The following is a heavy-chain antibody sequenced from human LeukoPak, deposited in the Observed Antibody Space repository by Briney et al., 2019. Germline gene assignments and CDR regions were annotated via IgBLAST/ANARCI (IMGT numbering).Heavy chain of an antibody. Sequence: ASVKVSCKSSGGTFSSYAISWVRQAPGHGLEWMGGIIPIFGTANYAQKFQGRVTITADESTSTAYMELSSLRSEDTAVYYCAREGRSGWTDGDLKFDYWGQGTLVTVSS. J-gene: IGHJ4*02. D-gene: IGHD6-19*01. V-gene: IGHV1-69*13. CDR2: IIPIFGTA. CDR1: GGTFSSYA. CDR3: AREGRSGWTDGDLKFDY.